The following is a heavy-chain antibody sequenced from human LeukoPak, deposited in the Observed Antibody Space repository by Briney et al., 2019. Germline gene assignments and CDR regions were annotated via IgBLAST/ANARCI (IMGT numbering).Heavy chain of an antibody. D-gene: IGHD2-21*02. CDR2: IYYSGST. J-gene: IGHJ3*01. V-gene: IGHV4-30-4*01. CDR1: GVSVSSGDSY. CDR3: AREERGRAAVTGIRWYAFDV. Sequence: PSETLSLTCTVSGVSVSSGDSYWSWIRRPPGKGLEWVGYIYYSGSTYYNPSLKSRVTILVDMSENQVSLHLSSVTAADTAVYFCAREERGRAAVTGIRWYAFDVWGQGTRVTVSS.